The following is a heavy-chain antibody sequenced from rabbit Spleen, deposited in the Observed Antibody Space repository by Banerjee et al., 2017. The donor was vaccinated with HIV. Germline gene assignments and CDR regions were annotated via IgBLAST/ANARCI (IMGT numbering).Heavy chain of an antibody. J-gene: IGHJ4*01. V-gene: IGHV1S40*01. CDR3: ARDYVNTYFAFSL. CDR1: GFSFISGYY. CDR2: IDAGSSGST. Sequence: QSLEESGGDLVKPGTSLTLTCTASGFSFISGYYMCWVRQAPGKGLEWIACIDAGSSGSTYYASWAKGRFTISKTSSTTVTLQMTSLTAADTATYFCARDYVNTYFAFSLWGPGTLVTVS. D-gene: IGHD6-1*01.